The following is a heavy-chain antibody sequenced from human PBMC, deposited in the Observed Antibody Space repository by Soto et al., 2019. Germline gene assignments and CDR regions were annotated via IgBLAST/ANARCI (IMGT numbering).Heavy chain of an antibody. J-gene: IGHJ5*02. CDR3: ARGFFKIMKLGLRVRNWFDP. Sequence: PSETLSLTCAVYGGSFSGYYWSWIRQPPGKGLEWIGEINHSGSTNYNPSLKSRVTISVDTSKNQFSLKLSSVTAADTAVYYCARGFFKIMKLGLRVRNWFDPWGQGTLVTVSS. CDR1: GGSFSGYY. CDR2: INHSGST. D-gene: IGHD1-7*01. V-gene: IGHV4-34*01.